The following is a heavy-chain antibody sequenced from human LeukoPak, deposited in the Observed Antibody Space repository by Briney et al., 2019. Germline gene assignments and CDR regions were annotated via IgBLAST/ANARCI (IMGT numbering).Heavy chain of an antibody. CDR1: GFTFDDYG. V-gene: IGHV3-15*01. J-gene: IGHJ4*02. Sequence: GGSLRLSCAASGFTFDDYGMSWVRQAPGKGLERVGRIKSSTDGGTTGYAAPVKGRFTISRDDSKNTLYLQMNSLKTDDTAVYYCTTDEWQWGQGTLVTVSS. D-gene: IGHD3-3*01. CDR3: TTDEWQ. CDR2: IKSSTDGGTT.